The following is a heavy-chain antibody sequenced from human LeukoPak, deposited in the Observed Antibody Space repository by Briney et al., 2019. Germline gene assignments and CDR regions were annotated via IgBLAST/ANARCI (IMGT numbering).Heavy chain of an antibody. CDR3: ARAPRGTLGFNYYFDY. D-gene: IGHD3-16*01. V-gene: IGHV4-31*03. CDR2: IYYSGST. Sequence: SETPSLTCTVSGGSISSGGYYWSWIRQHPGKGLEWIGYIYYSGSTYYNPSLKSRVTISVDTSKNQFSLKLSSVTAADTAGYYCARAPRGTLGFNYYFDYWGQGTLVTVSS. CDR1: GGSISSGGYY. J-gene: IGHJ4*02.